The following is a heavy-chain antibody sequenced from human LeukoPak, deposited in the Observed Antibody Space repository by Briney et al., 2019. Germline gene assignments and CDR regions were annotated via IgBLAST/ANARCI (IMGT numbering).Heavy chain of an antibody. CDR3: ARGVSGWPYYLDF. V-gene: IGHV3-23*01. D-gene: IGHD6-25*01. CDR1: GFTFDSYT. CDR2: ITGSGGDS. Sequence: GGSLRLSCAASGFTFDSYTMVWVRQPPGSGLEWVSAITGSGGDSYHADSVKGRFTVSRDNSRNTLFLQINSLRVEDTALYYCARGVSGWPYYLDFWGQGILVTVSS. J-gene: IGHJ4*02.